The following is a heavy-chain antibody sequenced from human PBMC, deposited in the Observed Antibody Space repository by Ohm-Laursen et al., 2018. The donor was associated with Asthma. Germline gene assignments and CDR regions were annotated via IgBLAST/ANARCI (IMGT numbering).Heavy chain of an antibody. CDR1: GFTFSSYW. J-gene: IGHJ3*02. D-gene: IGHD2-8*01. CDR3: AKMLGYCTHGVCFPDAFDI. V-gene: IGHV3-7*01. Sequence: SLRLSCSASGFTFSSYWMSWVRQAPGKGLEWVANIKQGGSEKYYVDSVKGRFTISRDNAKNSLYLQMNSLRAEDTAVYYCAKMLGYCTHGVCFPDAFDIWGQGTMVTVSS. CDR2: IKQGGSEK.